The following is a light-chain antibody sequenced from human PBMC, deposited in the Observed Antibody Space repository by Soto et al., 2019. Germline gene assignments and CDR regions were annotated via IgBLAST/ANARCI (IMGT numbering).Light chain of an antibody. CDR3: QQYNSYSSYT. V-gene: IGKV1-5*01. CDR1: QSISSW. CDR2: DAS. J-gene: IGKJ2*01. Sequence: EIQMTQSPATLSASVGDRVTLTCRASQSISSWLAWYQQKPGKAPKLLIYDASSLESGVPSRFSGSGSGTEFTLTISSLQPEDFATYYCQQYNSYSSYTFGQGTKLEIK.